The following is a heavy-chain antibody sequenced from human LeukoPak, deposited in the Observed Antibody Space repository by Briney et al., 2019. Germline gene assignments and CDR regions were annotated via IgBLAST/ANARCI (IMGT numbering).Heavy chain of an antibody. CDR3: ARGSRYSYGPYYYYYGMDV. J-gene: IGHJ6*02. CDR2: IYTSGST. D-gene: IGHD5-18*01. CDR1: GGSISSYY. V-gene: IGHV4-4*07. Sequence: SETLSLTCTVSGGSISSYYWSWIRQPAGKGLEWIGRIYTSGSTNYNPSLKSRVTMSVDTSKNQFPLKLSSVTAADTAVYYCARGSRYSYGPYYYYYGMDVWGQGTTVTVSS.